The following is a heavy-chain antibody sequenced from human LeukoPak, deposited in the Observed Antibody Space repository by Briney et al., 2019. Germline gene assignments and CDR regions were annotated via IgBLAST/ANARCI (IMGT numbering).Heavy chain of an antibody. V-gene: IGHV4-39*01. J-gene: IGHJ4*02. CDR3: ARLDYRVTTVTR. CDR1: GGSLSSSSYY. CDR2: IYYSGST. D-gene: IGHD4-17*01. Sequence: SETLSLTCTVSGGSLSSSSYYWGWIRQPPGKGLEWIGSIYYSGSTYYNPSLKSRVTISVDTSKNQFSLKLSSVTAADTAVYYCARLDYRVTTVTRWGQGTLVTVSS.